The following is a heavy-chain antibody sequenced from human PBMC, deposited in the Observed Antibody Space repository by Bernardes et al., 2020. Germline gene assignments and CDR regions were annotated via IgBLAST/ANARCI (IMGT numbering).Heavy chain of an antibody. J-gene: IGHJ4*01. CDR1: GFTFDDYA. V-gene: IGHV3-9*01. CDR3: AKAGGYEKATVIDY. CDR2: LSWNSGSK. Sequence: GRSLRVSCAASGFTFDDYAMHWVRQVPGKGLEWVSGLSWNSGSKNYADSVRGRFTISRDNAKNSLYLQMSSLRPEDTAFYYCAKAGGYEKATVIDYWGHGTLVTVSS. D-gene: IGHD2-15*01.